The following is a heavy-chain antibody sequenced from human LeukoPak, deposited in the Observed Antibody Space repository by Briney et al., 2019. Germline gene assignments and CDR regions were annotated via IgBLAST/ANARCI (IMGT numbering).Heavy chain of an antibody. J-gene: IGHJ4*02. CDR3: ARDPDYGNFLPE. CDR2: ITGSGSHV. D-gene: IGHD4-11*01. Sequence: GGSLRLSCAASGSTFSYFSMNWVCQAPGKGPEWVSSITGSGSHVYYGDSVKGRFTISRDNAKNSLYLQMNSLRAEDTAVYYCARDPDYGNFLPEWGQGTQVTVSS. CDR1: GSTFSYFS. V-gene: IGHV3-21*01.